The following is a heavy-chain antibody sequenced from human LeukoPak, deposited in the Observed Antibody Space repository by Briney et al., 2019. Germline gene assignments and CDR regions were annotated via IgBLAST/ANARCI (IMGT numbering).Heavy chain of an antibody. V-gene: IGHV3-48*03. CDR1: GFTFSSYE. J-gene: IGHJ4*02. D-gene: IGHD1-26*01. CDR3: ARGAVHSPKWKPVLDY. Sequence: GGSLRLPCAASGFTFSSYEMNWVRQAPGKGLEWVSYISSSGSTIYYADSVKGRFTISRDNAKNSLYLQMNSLRAEDTAVYYCARGAVHSPKWKPVLDYWGQGTLVTVSS. CDR2: ISSSGSTI.